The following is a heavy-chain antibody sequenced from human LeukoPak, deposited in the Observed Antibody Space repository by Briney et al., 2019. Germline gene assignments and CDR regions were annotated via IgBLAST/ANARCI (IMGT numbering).Heavy chain of an antibody. Sequence: ASEILSLTCTVSGGSISSGGYYWSWIRQHPGKGLEWIGYIYYSGSTYYNPSLKSRVTISVDTSKNQFSLKLSSVTAADTAVYYCSGMVRGQGWFDPWGQGTLVTVSS. CDR3: SGMVRGQGWFDP. D-gene: IGHD3-10*01. CDR2: IYYSGST. CDR1: GGSISSGGYY. V-gene: IGHV4-31*03. J-gene: IGHJ5*02.